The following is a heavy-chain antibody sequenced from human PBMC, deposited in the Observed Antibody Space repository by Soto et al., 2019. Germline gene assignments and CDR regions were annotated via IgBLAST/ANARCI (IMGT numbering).Heavy chain of an antibody. D-gene: IGHD6-13*01. V-gene: IGHV1-69*13. J-gene: IGHJ5*02. CDR3: AKASGRSWYNWFDP. CDR2: IVPLFGTT. CDR1: GGNFTSYA. Sequence: PGPSVKVSCKASGGNFTSYAISWVRQAPGQGLEFMGGIVPLFGTTNYAHKFRGRVTITADESTSTVYMEVSSLRSEDTAVYYCAKASGRSWYNWFDPWGQGTLVTVSS.